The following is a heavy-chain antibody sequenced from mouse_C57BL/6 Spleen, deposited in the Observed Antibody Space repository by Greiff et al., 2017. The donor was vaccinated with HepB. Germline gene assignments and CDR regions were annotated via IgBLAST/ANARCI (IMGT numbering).Heavy chain of an antibody. D-gene: IGHD2-1*01. CDR1: GFTFSSYA. V-gene: IGHV5-4*01. Sequence: EVQRVESGGGLVKPGGSLKLSCAASGFTFSSYAMSWVRQTPEKRLEWVATISDGGSYTYYPDNVKGRFTISRDNAKNNLYLQMSHLKSEDTAMYYCARDRYGNYVDYWGQGTTLTVSS. CDR2: ISDGGSYT. CDR3: ARDRYGNYVDY. J-gene: IGHJ2*01.